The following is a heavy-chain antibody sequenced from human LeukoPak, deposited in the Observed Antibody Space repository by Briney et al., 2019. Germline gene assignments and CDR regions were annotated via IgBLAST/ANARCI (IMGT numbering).Heavy chain of an antibody. J-gene: IGHJ4*02. D-gene: IGHD3-16*01. CDR3: ARERLGELTLDY. CDR2: ISTYNGDT. V-gene: IGHV1-18*04. Sequence: ASVKVSSKASGYTFTGYYMHWVRQAPGQGLEWRGWISTYNGDTNYAQKLQGRVTMTTDTSTSTAYMELRSLRSDDTAVYYCARERLGELTLDYWGQGTLVTVSS. CDR1: GYTFTGYY.